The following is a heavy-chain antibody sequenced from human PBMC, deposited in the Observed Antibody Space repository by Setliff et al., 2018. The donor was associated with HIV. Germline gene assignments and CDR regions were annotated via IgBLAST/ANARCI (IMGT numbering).Heavy chain of an antibody. CDR2: IYHSGST. Sequence: SETLSLTCAVSGYSISSGYYWGWIRQPPGKGLEWIGSIYHSGSTNYNPSLKSRVTISVDMSKNQFSLKLSSVTAADTAVYYCARGSKGGFFDYWGQGTLVTVSS. CDR3: ARGSKGGFFDY. D-gene: IGHD3-16*01. CDR1: GYSISSGYY. J-gene: IGHJ4*02. V-gene: IGHV4-38-2*01.